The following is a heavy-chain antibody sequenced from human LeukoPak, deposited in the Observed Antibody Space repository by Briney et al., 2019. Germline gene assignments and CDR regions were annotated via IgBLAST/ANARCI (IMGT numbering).Heavy chain of an antibody. CDR1: GFTFSKSP. V-gene: IGHV3-23*01. Sequence: YPGGSLRLSCAASGFTFSKSPMTWVRQALGKGLEWVSTISDSGGDTYHADSVKGRFTISRDNSMNRPYLQMNSLRAEDTAIYYCATGAYFADWGQGTLVTVSS. CDR3: ATGAYFAD. D-gene: IGHD2-21*01. CDR2: ISDSGGDT. J-gene: IGHJ4*02.